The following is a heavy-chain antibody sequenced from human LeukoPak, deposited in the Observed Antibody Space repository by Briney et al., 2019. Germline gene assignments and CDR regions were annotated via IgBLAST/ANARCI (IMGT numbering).Heavy chain of an antibody. V-gene: IGHV1-46*03. D-gene: IGHD3-3*01. CDR2: INPSGGST. CDR1: GYTFTSYY. Sequence: ASVKVSCKASGYTFTSYYMHWVRQAPGQGLEWMGIINPSGGSTSYAQKFQGRVTMTRDTYTSTVYMELSSLRSEDTAVYYCARVLYDFWSGTDRYFDYWGQGTLVTVSS. CDR3: ARVLYDFWSGTDRYFDY. J-gene: IGHJ4*02.